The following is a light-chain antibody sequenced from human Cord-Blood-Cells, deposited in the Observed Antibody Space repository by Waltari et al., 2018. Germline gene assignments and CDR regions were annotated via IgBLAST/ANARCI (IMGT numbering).Light chain of an antibody. CDR2: AAS. V-gene: IGKV1-39*01. Sequence: DIQMTQYPSSLSASVGDRVTITCRASQSIISYLNWYQQKPGKAPKLLIYAASSLQSGVPSRFSGSGSGTDFTLTISSLQPVDFATYYCQQSYSTPYTFGQGTKLEIK. J-gene: IGKJ2*01. CDR3: QQSYSTPYT. CDR1: QSIISY.